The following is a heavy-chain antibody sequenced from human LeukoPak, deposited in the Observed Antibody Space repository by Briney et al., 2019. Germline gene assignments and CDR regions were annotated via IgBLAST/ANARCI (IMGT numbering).Heavy chain of an antibody. D-gene: IGHD3-10*01. CDR1: GFTFSSYA. J-gene: IGHJ4*02. Sequence: SGGSLRLSCAASGFTFSSYAMSWVRQAPGKGLEWVSAISGSGGSTYYADSVKGRFTISRDNSKNTLYLQMNSLRAEDTAVYYCAKAVLLWYEYYFDYWGQGTLVTVSS. V-gene: IGHV3-23*01. CDR2: ISGSGGST. CDR3: AKAVLLWYEYYFDY.